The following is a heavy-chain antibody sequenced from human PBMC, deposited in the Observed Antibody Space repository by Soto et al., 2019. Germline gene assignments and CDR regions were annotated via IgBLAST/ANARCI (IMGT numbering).Heavy chain of an antibody. CDR3: ARDVRLPDY. V-gene: IGHV3-48*01. CDR2: ISSTGETT. Sequence: PGGSLRLSCAASGFTFSTYSMNWVRQAPGKGLEWVSFISSTGETTYYADSVKGRLTISRDNAKNSLFLQMNSLTVEDTAVYYCARDVRLPDYWGQGTLVTVSS. D-gene: IGHD3-10*02. CDR1: GFTFSTYS. J-gene: IGHJ4*02.